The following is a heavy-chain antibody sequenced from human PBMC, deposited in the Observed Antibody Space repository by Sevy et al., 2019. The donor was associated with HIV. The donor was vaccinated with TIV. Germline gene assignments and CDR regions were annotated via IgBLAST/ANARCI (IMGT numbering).Heavy chain of an antibody. D-gene: IGHD5-12*01. Sequence: ASVKVSCKVSGYRLIELSMHWVRQAPGKGLEWMGGFDPEDGESVYVQEFQGRVTMTEDPSTNTAYMELSSLRSEDTAFYYCATDLYNGHERAHYFDSRGQGTLVTVSS. CDR3: ATDLYNGHERAHYFDS. V-gene: IGHV1-24*01. CDR1: GYRLIELS. CDR2: FDPEDGES. J-gene: IGHJ4*02.